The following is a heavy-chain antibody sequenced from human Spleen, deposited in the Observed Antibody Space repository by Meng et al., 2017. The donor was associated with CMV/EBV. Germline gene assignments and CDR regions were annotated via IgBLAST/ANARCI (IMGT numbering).Heavy chain of an antibody. J-gene: IGHJ4*02. Sequence: LQPCAAGSLHPSESLSPTSAGYGGAFSGYYWSWIRQPPGKGLEWIGEINHSGSTNYNPSLKSRVTISVDTSKNQFSLKLSSVTAADTAVYYCARGGSGAIFGVVPPYFDYWGQGTLVTVSS. CDR3: ARGGSGAIFGVVPPYFDY. CDR2: INHSGST. CDR1: GGAFSGYY. V-gene: IGHV4-34*01. D-gene: IGHD3-3*01.